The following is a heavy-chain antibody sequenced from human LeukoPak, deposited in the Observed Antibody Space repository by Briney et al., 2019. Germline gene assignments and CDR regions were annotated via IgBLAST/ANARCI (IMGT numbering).Heavy chain of an antibody. J-gene: IGHJ3*02. CDR1: GGSFSGYY. Sequence: PSETLSLTCAVYGGSFSGYYWSWIRQPPGKGLEWIGYIYYSGSTNYNPSLKSRVTISVDTSKNQFSLKLSSVTAADTAVYYCARLSSGWYPYRAFDIWGQGTMVTVSS. CDR3: ARLSSGWYPYRAFDI. V-gene: IGHV4-59*08. D-gene: IGHD6-19*01. CDR2: IYYSGST.